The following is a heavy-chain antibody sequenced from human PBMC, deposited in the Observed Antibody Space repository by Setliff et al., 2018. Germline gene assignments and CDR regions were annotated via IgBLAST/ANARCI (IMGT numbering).Heavy chain of an antibody. J-gene: IGHJ4*01. CDR2: IYHSGST. V-gene: IGHV4-38-2*02. D-gene: IGHD3-9*01. CDR3: AGERYFDWFFED. CDR1: VYSISSGYY. Sequence: SETLSLTCAVSVYSISSGYYWGWIRQPPGKGLEWIGSIYHSGSTYYNPSLQSRVSISVDTSRNQFSLRMTYVTAADTAVYYCAGERYFDWFFEDWGHGTLVTVSS.